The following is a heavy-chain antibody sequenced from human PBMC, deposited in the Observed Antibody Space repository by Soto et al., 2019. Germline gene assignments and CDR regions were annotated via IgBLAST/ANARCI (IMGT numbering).Heavy chain of an antibody. Sequence: SETLSLTCTVSGGSISSSSYYWGWIRQPPGKGLEWIGSIYYSGSTYYNPSLESRVTISVDTSKNQFSLKLSSVTAADTAVYYCATPTTYYDYVWGSYRPDYFDYWGQGTLVTVSS. CDR2: IYYSGST. CDR1: GGSISSSSYY. CDR3: ATPTTYYDYVWGSYRPDYFDY. D-gene: IGHD3-16*02. V-gene: IGHV4-39*01. J-gene: IGHJ4*02.